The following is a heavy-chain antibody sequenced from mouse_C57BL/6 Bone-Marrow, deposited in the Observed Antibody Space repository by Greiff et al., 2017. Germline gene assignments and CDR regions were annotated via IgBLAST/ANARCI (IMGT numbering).Heavy chain of an antibody. CDR3: ATPFTTVVARGFAY. CDR1: GYTFTSYD. V-gene: IGHV1-85*01. Sequence: QVHVKQSGPELVKPGASVKLSCKASGYTFTSYDINWVKQRPGQGLEWIGWIYPRDGSTKYIEKFKGKATLTVDTSSSTAYMELRSLTSEDSAVYFCATPFTTVVARGFAYWGQGTLVTVSA. D-gene: IGHD1-1*01. CDR2: IYPRDGST. J-gene: IGHJ3*01.